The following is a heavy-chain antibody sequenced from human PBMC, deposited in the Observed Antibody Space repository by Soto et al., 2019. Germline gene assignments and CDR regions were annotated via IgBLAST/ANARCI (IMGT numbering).Heavy chain of an antibody. CDR3: ARVTTVSSSSRYYYGGMDV. J-gene: IGHJ6*02. CDR2: SYHSGST. D-gene: IGHD6-6*01. V-gene: IGHV4-4*02. Sequence: QVQLQESGPGLVKPSGTLSLTCAVSGGSISSSNWWSWVRQPPGKGLEWIGESYHSGSTNYNPSLKSGVTISVDKSKNQFSLKLSFVTAADTAVYYCARVTTVSSSSRYYYGGMDVWGQGTTVTVSS. CDR1: GGSISSSNW.